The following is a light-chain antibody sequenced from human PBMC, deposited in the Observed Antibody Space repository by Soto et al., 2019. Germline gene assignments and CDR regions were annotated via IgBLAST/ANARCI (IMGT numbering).Light chain of an antibody. V-gene: IGKV3-11*01. J-gene: IGKJ4*01. Sequence: EIVLTQSPATLSFSPGERATLSCRASQSVENYLAWYQQKRGQAPRLLIYDTSNRAAGIPDRFSGSGSGTGSTFTISSLDPEYDAVYYCHQRHFWPPLTFGGGTKVEIK. CDR3: HQRHFWPPLT. CDR1: QSVENY. CDR2: DTS.